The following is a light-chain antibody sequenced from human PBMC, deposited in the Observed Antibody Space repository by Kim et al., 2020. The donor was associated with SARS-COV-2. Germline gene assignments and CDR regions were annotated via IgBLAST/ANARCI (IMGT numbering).Light chain of an antibody. V-gene: IGLV3-1*01. CDR1: KLGDKY. CDR2: QDS. CDR3: QAWDSSTAV. Sequence: VAPGETASITCTGDKLGDKYACWYQQKPGQAPVLDIYQDSKRPSGIPERFSGSNSGNTATLTISGTQAMDEADYYCQAWDSSTAVFGGGTQLTVL. J-gene: IGLJ2*01.